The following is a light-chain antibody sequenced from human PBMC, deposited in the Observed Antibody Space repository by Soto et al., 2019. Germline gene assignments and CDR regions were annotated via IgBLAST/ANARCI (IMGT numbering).Light chain of an antibody. CDR1: QYINTR. V-gene: IGKV3-11*01. CDR3: HQRQRWPRT. J-gene: IGKJ1*01. CDR2: QTS. Sequence: IVFEQSPTTVCAFSGDRVTVSCRASQYINTRLAWYQHRPGQAPRLLIYQTSIRAAGIPARFSASGSGTDFTLTISDVQPEDFAIYYCHQRQRWPRTFGQGTKVDIK.